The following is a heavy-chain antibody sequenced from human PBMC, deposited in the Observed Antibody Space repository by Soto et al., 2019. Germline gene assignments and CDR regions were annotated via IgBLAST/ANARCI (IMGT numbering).Heavy chain of an antibody. V-gene: IGHV4-39*01. Sequence: SETLSLTCTVSGGSISSSSYYWGWIRQPPGKGLEWIGSIYYSGSTYYNPSLKSRVTISVDTSKNQFSLKLSSVTAADTAVYYCARRSNGQQLVRDYYYYMDVWGKGTTVTVSS. CDR1: GGSISSSSYY. D-gene: IGHD6-13*01. J-gene: IGHJ6*03. CDR3: ARRSNGQQLVRDYYYYMDV. CDR2: IYYSGST.